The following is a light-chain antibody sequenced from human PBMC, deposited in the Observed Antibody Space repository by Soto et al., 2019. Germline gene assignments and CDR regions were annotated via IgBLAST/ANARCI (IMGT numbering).Light chain of an antibody. Sequence: QSVLTQPPSVSGAPGQRVTISCTGSSSNIGAGYDVHWYQQLPGTAPKLLIYGNSNRPSGVPDQFSGSKSGTSASLAITGLQAEDEADHYCQSYDSSLSGSVFGGGTKLTVL. J-gene: IGLJ3*02. V-gene: IGLV1-40*01. CDR3: QSYDSSLSGSV. CDR1: SSNIGAGYD. CDR2: GNS.